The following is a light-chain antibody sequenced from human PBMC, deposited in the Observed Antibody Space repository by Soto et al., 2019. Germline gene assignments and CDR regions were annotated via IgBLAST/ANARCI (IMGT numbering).Light chain of an antibody. Sequence: DIQMTKSPSTLSESVGDRVTITCRASQSISSWLAWYQQKPGKAPKLLIYDASSLESGVPSRFSGSGSGTEFTLTISSLQPDDIATYYCQQYNSYPWTFGQGTKVAIK. CDR2: DAS. CDR1: QSISSW. CDR3: QQYNSYPWT. J-gene: IGKJ1*01. V-gene: IGKV1-5*01.